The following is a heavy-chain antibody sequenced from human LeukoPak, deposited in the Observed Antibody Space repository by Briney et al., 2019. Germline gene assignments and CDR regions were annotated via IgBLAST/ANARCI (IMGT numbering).Heavy chain of an antibody. Sequence: SGTLSLTCAVSGGSISSSNWWSWVRQPPGKGLEWIGEIYHSGSTNYNPSLKSRVTISVDKSKNQFSLKLSSVTAADTAVYYCAKRGGSSSRSIFDYWGQGTLVTVSS. V-gene: IGHV4-4*02. CDR2: IYHSGST. D-gene: IGHD6-6*01. CDR1: GGSISSSNW. J-gene: IGHJ4*02. CDR3: AKRGGSSSRSIFDY.